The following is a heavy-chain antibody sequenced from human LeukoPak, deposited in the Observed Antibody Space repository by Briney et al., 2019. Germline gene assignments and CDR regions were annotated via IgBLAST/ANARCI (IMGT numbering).Heavy chain of an antibody. Sequence: ASVRISCKGSGYTFTTNCLHWERQGPGQGLEWMGIINPSSGSITYAHKIPGRLTVTRDTATGTVYMELSGLAFEDTAVYYCTREEGSRTKPFDFWGQGTLVTVSS. CDR3: TREEGSRTKPFDF. CDR1: GYTFTTNC. J-gene: IGHJ4*02. D-gene: IGHD2-15*01. V-gene: IGHV1-46*01. CDR2: INPSSGSI.